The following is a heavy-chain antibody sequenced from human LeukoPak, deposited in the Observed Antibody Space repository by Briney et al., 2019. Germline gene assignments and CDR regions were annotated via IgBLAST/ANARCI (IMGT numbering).Heavy chain of an antibody. J-gene: IGHJ4*02. CDR1: GFTFSSYG. Sequence: AGGSLRLSCAASGFTFSSYGMHWVRQAPGKGLEWVAVISYDGSNKYYADSVKGRFTISRDNPKNTLYLQMNSLRAEDTAVYYCAKCITAPGTCYFDYWGQGTLVTASS. CDR3: AKCITAPGTCYFDY. CDR2: ISYDGSNK. D-gene: IGHD6-13*01. V-gene: IGHV3-30*18.